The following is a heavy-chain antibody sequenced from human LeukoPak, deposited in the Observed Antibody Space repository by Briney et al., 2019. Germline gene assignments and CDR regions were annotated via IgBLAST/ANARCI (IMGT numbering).Heavy chain of an antibody. CDR1: GGSISSSSYY. V-gene: IGHV4-39*07. D-gene: IGHD6-19*01. CDR3: ARMGYSSGWYENRPLGDFDY. CDR2: IYYSGST. Sequence: SETLSLTCTVSGGSISSSSYYWGWIRQPPGKGLEWIGSIYYSGSTYYNPSLKSRVTISVDTSKNQFSLKLSSVTAADTAVYYCARMGYSSGWYENRPLGDFDYWGQGTLVTVSS. J-gene: IGHJ4*02.